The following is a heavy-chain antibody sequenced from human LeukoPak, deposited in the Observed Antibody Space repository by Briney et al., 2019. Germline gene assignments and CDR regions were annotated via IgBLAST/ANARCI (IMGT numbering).Heavy chain of an antibody. D-gene: IGHD3-16*02. Sequence: GGSLRLSCAASGFTFSSYSMNWVRQAPGKGLEWVSSISSSSSYIYYADSVKGRITISRDNAKNSLYLQMNSLRAEDTAMYYCARDFRTQLHRYSPPYHFDYWGQGVLVTVSS. V-gene: IGHV3-21*01. CDR1: GFTFSSYS. CDR2: ISSSSSYI. J-gene: IGHJ4*02. CDR3: ARDFRTQLHRYSPPYHFDY.